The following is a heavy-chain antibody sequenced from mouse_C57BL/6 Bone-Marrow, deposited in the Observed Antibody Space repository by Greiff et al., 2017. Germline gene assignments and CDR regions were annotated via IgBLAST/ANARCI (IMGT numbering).Heavy chain of an antibody. J-gene: IGHJ1*03. Sequence: EVKLMESGPGLVKPSQSLSLTCSVTGYSITSGYYWNWIRQFPGNKLEWMGYISYDGSNNYNPSLKNRISITRETSKNQFFLKLNSVTPEDTATYYCARELYWYIDVWGTETTVTASS. CDR2: ISYDGSN. V-gene: IGHV3-6*01. CDR1: GYSITSGYY. CDR3: ARELYWYIDV.